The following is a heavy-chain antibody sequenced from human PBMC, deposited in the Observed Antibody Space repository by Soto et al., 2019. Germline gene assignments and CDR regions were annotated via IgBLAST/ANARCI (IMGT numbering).Heavy chain of an antibody. D-gene: IGHD5-12*01. Sequence: GESLKISCNGSGYSFSNNWIGWVRQMPGKGLEWMGIIYPGDSDTRYTPSFQGQVTFSADRSISTAYLQWTSLKASDTAIYYCASLSGYASDYYYGIDVWGQGTTVTVSS. CDR3: ASLSGYASDYYYGIDV. J-gene: IGHJ6*02. V-gene: IGHV5-51*01. CDR1: GYSFSNNW. CDR2: IYPGDSDT.